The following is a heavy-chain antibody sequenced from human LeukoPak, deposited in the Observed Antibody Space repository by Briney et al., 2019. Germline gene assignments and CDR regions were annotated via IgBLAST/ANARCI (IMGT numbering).Heavy chain of an antibody. CDR1: GGSISSFY. V-gene: IGHV4-59*01. J-gene: IGHJ3*01. Sequence: SETLSLTCTVSGGSISSFYWSWIRQPPGKALEWIGYIYYSGSTTYNPSLKSRVTISLDTSKNQVSPKLTSVTAADTAVYYCAKSKSGTTVYAFDVWGQGTMVTVFS. CDR2: IYYSGST. CDR3: AKSKSGTTVYAFDV. D-gene: IGHD1-1*01.